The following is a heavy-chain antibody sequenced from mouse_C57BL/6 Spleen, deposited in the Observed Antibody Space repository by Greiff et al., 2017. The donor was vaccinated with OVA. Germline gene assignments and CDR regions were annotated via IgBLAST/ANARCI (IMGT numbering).Heavy chain of an antibody. D-gene: IGHD2-2*01. CDR1: GYTFTSYW. Sequence: QVQLQQPGAELVKPGASVKLSCKASGYTFTSYWMQWVKQRPGQGLEWIGEIDPSDSYTNYNQKFKGKATLTVDTSSSTAYMQLSSLTSEDSAVYYCARGLRRDYYAMDYGGQGTSVTVSS. J-gene: IGHJ4*01. V-gene: IGHV1-50*01. CDR3: ARGLRRDYYAMDY. CDR2: IDPSDSYT.